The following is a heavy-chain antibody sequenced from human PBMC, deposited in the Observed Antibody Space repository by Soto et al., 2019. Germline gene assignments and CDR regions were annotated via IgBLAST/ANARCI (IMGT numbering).Heavy chain of an antibody. CDR2: IYPGDSDT. J-gene: IGHJ3*02. CDR3: ARSGRYFDWTRLGAFDI. D-gene: IGHD3-9*01. CDR1: GYSFTSYW. Sequence: GESLKISCNGSGYSFTSYWIGWVRQMPGKGLEWMGIIYPGDSDTRYSPSFQGQVTISADRSISTAYLQWSSLKASDTAMYYCARSGRYFDWTRLGAFDIWGQGTMVTVSS. V-gene: IGHV5-51*01.